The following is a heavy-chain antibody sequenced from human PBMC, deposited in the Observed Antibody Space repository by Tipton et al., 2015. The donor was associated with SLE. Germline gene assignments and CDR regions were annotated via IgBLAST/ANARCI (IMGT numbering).Heavy chain of an antibody. D-gene: IGHD3-16*01. CDR2: IHYSGST. CDR1: GGSISTYY. CDR3: ARRIGDRFDY. Sequence: TLSLTCTVSGGSISTYYSWIRQSPGKGLEWIGYIHYSGSTNYNPSLKSRVTISVDTSKNQFSLKLSSVTAADTAVYYCARRIGDRFDYWGQGTLVTVSS. V-gene: IGHV4-59*01. J-gene: IGHJ4*02.